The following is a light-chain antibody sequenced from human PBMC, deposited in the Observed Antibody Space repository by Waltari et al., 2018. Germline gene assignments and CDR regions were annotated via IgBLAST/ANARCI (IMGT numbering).Light chain of an antibody. CDR1: QSLLYSNGYTY. V-gene: IGKV2-28*01. CDR2: LCS. Sequence: DIVMTQSPLSLAVTPGEPASISCRSSQSLLYSNGYTYLDWYLQKPGQSPQLLIYLCSTRASGVPDRFSGSGSGTDFTLKISRVEAEDVGVYYCMQALQTVYTFGQGTKLGI. J-gene: IGKJ2*01. CDR3: MQALQTVYT.